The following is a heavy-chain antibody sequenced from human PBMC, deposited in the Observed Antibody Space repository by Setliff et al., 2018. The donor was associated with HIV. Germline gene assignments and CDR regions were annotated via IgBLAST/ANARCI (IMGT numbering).Heavy chain of an antibody. CDR3: TTRAMSAANHLDY. J-gene: IGHJ4*02. D-gene: IGHD2-15*01. V-gene: IGHV3-15*01. CDR2: IKSKTDGGTT. CDR1: GFTFSNAW. Sequence: LRLSCAASGFTFSNAWMSWVRQAPGKGLEWVGRIKSKTDGGTTDYAAPVKGRFTISRDDSKNTLYLQMNSLKTEDTAVYYCTTRAMSAANHLDYWGQGTQVTVSS.